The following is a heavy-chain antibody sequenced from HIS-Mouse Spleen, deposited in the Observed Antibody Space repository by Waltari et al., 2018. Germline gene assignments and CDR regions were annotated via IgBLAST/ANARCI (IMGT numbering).Heavy chain of an antibody. D-gene: IGHD6-13*01. J-gene: IGHJ2*01. CDR3: AREIPYSSSWYDWYFDL. CDR2: IYCSGGP. Sequence: QLQLQESGPGLVKPSETLSLTCTVSGGSISSSSYYWGWSRQPPGKGLEWVGMIYCSGGPSHTPSLKRRVTISVNTSKTRFSLRLSSVTAADTAVYYCAREIPYSSSWYDWYFDLWGRGTLVTVSS. V-gene: IGHV4-39*07. CDR1: GGSISSSSYY.